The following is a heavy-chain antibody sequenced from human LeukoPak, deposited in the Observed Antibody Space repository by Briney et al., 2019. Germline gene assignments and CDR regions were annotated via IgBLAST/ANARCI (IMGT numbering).Heavy chain of an antibody. CDR3: AKSVVVITFRFDD. D-gene: IGHD2-15*01. CDR1: GFMFNSYV. V-gene: IGHV3-23*01. CDR2: INGGGGNT. Sequence: PGGSLRLSCAASGFMFNSYVMSWVRQAPGKGLEWVPAINGGGGNTYYADSVKGRFTISRDNSKNMVYLQMNSLRADDTAVYYCAKSVVVITFRFDDWGQGALVTVSS. J-gene: IGHJ4*02.